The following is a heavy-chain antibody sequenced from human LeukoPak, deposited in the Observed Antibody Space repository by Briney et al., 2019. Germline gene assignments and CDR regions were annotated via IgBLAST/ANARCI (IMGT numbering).Heavy chain of an antibody. Sequence: SETLSLTCTVSGGSISSYYWSWIRQPPGKGLEWIGYIYYSGSTYFNPSLKSRVTISVDTSKNQFSLKLSSVTAADTAVYYCARPRLGATPFDAFDIWGQGTMVTVSS. CDR1: GGSISSYY. V-gene: IGHV4-59*12. J-gene: IGHJ3*02. CDR3: ARPRLGATPFDAFDI. CDR2: IYYSGST. D-gene: IGHD1-26*01.